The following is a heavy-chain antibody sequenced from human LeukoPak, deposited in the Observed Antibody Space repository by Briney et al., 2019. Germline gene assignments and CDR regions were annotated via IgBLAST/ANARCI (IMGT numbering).Heavy chain of an antibody. J-gene: IGHJ5*02. CDR2: IYYSGST. CDR1: GGSISSYY. CDR3: ARGGRYCSGGSCYSSFDP. Sequence: MSSETLSLTCTVSGGSISSYYWSWIRQPPGKGLEWIGYIYYSGSTNYNPSLKSRVTISVDTSKNQFSLKLSSVTAADTAVYYCARGGRYCSGGSCYSSFDPWGQGTLVTVSS. D-gene: IGHD2-15*01. V-gene: IGHV4-59*01.